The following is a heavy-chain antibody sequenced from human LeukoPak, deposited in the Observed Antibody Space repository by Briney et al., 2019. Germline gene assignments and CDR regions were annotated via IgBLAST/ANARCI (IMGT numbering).Heavy chain of an antibody. Sequence: ASVKVSCEASGQSLTGYFIHWVRQAPGQGLEWVGRIDPNTGDTIYAQNFQGRVTVTSATSISTAYMELSRLTSDDTAVYFCARLGLHGSGTYYFFDYWGQGTLVTVSS. CDR2: IDPNTGDT. D-gene: IGHD3-10*01. CDR1: GQSLTGYF. J-gene: IGHJ4*02. V-gene: IGHV1-2*06. CDR3: ARLGLHGSGTYYFFDY.